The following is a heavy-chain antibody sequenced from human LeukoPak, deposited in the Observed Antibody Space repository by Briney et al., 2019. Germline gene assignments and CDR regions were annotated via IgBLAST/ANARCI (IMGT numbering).Heavy chain of an antibody. J-gene: IGHJ4*02. Sequence: SETLSLTCSVYSGSFSGYYWSWIRQPPGKGLEWIGEINHSVGTNYNPSLKSRVTISVDTSKNQFSLKLSSVTAADTAVYYCARVAASSTDHDYWGQGTLVTVSS. CDR2: INHSVGT. CDR3: ARVAASSTDHDY. D-gene: IGHD6-6*01. CDR1: SGSFSGYY. V-gene: IGHV4-34*01.